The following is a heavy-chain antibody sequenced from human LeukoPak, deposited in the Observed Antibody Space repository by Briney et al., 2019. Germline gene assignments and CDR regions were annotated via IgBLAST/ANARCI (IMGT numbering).Heavy chain of an antibody. D-gene: IGHD6-19*01. CDR3: ARTKKSIAVAGTVFHGMDV. J-gene: IGHJ6*02. CDR2: IYPRDGST. CDR1: GYTFTSNY. Sequence: ASVKVSCKASGYTFTSNYIHWVRQAPGQGLEWMGMIYPRDGSTSYAQKFQGRVTITADESTSTAYMELSSLRSEDTAVYYCARTKKSIAVAGTVFHGMDVWGQGTTVTVSS. V-gene: IGHV1-46*01.